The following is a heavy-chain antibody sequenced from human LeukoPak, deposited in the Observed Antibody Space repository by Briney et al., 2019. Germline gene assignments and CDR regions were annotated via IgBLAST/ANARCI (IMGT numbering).Heavy chain of an antibody. CDR2: IRYDGSNK. CDR3: ARSYSSTPQYYYYYYMDV. CDR1: GFTFSSYG. D-gene: IGHD6-13*01. V-gene: IGHV3-30*02. J-gene: IGHJ6*03. Sequence: GGSLRLSCAASGFTFSSYGMHWVRQAPGKGLEWVAFIRYDGSNKYYADSVKGRFTISRDNSKNTLYLQMNSLRAEDTAVYYCARSYSSTPQYYYYYYMDVWGKGTTVTVSS.